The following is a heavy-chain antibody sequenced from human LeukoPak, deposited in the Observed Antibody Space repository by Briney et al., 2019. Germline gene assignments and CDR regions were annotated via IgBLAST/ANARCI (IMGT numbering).Heavy chain of an antibody. CDR2: IIPIFGTA. CDR3: ARDSPYYDFWIGSAPSSYYYYMDV. D-gene: IGHD3-3*01. Sequence: RASVKVSCKASGGTFSSYAISWVRQAPGQGLEWMGGIIPIFGTANYAQKFQGRVTITADESTSTAYMELSSLRSEDTAVYYCARDSPYYDFWIGSAPSSYYYYMDVWGKGTTVTVSS. CDR1: GGTFSSYA. J-gene: IGHJ6*03. V-gene: IGHV1-69*13.